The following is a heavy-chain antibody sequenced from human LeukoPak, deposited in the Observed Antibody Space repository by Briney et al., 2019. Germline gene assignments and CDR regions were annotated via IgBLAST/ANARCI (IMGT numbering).Heavy chain of an antibody. Sequence: GGSLRLSCAASGFTFSSYEMNWVRQAPGKGLEWVSGISPSGGITYYTDSVKGRFTISRDNARNSLFLQMNSLRVEDTAVYYCASQSFAKFDPWGQGTLVIVSS. V-gene: IGHV3-48*03. CDR1: GFTFSSYE. J-gene: IGHJ5*02. CDR2: ISPSGGIT. CDR3: ASQSFAKFDP. D-gene: IGHD3-16*01.